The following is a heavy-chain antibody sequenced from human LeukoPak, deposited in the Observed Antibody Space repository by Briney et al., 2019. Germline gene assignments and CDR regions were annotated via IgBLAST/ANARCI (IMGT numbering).Heavy chain of an antibody. D-gene: IGHD6-13*01. CDR2: INHSGST. Sequence: PSETLSLTCAVYVGSFSGYYWSWIRQPPGEGLEWIGEINHSGSTNYNPSLKSRVTISVDTSKNQFSLKLSSVTAADTAVYYCARGFRSRSSYFDYWGQGTLVTVSS. CDR3: ARGFRSRSSYFDY. CDR1: VGSFSGYY. J-gene: IGHJ4*02. V-gene: IGHV4-34*01.